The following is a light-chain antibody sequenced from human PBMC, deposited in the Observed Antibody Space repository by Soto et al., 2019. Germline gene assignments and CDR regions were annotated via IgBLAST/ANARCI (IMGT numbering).Light chain of an antibody. CDR1: SSNIGAGYD. CDR2: GNS. J-gene: IGLJ1*01. CDR3: QSHDSSLSAYV. Sequence: QSVLTQPPSVSGAPGQRVTISCTGSSSNIGAGYDVHSYQQLPGTAPKLLIYGNSNRPSGVPDRFSGSKSGTSASLAITGLQAEDEADFYCQSHDSSLSAYVFGTGTKVTVL. V-gene: IGLV1-40*01.